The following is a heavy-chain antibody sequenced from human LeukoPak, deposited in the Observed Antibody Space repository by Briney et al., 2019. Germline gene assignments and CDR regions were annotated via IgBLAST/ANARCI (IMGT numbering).Heavy chain of an antibody. Sequence: GGSLRLSCAVSGFTLRSNWMHWVRQAPGKGLEWVSRMDHDGSGTSYADSVKGRFIISRDNAKNTAYLQMNSLRADDTAVYYCTTVFDFWGQGTLVTVSS. V-gene: IGHV3-74*01. CDR3: TTVFDF. J-gene: IGHJ4*02. CDR1: GFTLRSNW. CDR2: MDHDGSGT.